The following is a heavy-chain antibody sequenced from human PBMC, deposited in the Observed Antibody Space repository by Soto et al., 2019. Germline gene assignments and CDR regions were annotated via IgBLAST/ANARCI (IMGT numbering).Heavy chain of an antibody. D-gene: IGHD6-6*01. V-gene: IGHV3-30*18. CDR2: MSYAGTYK. J-gene: IGHJ4*02. CDR3: AKEMYPRTVLDSSSPWGDY. CDR1: GFTFSDYG. Sequence: QVQLVESGGGVVQPGRSLRLSCAVSGFTFSDYGMHWVRQAPGKGLEWVAVMSYAGTYKYYPDSVKGRFTISRDLSGNTLFLQMNSLRLEDTAVYFCAKEMYPRTVLDSSSPWGDYWGQGTLVTVSS.